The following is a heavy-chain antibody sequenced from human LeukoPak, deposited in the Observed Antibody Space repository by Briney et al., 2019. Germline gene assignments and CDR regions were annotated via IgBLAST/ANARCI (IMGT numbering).Heavy chain of an antibody. CDR3: ARHGSARSPLGP. J-gene: IGHJ5*02. CDR1: GGSITSYN. CDR2: TYTSGST. Sequence: SETLSLTCTVSGGSITSYNWSWIRQPPGKGLEWIGYTYTSGSTNYNPSLKSRVTTSVDTSKNQISLKLSSVTAADTAVYYCARHGSARSPLGPWGQGTLVTVSS. V-gene: IGHV4-4*09. D-gene: IGHD3-10*01.